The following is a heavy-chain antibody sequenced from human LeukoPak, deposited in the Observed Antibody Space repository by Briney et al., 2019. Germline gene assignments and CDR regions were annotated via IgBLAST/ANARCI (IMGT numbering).Heavy chain of an antibody. CDR3: ARDPSYYYDSGDAFDI. D-gene: IGHD3-22*01. Sequence: GGSLRLSCAASGFTVSSNYMSWVRQAPGKGLEWVSSISSSSSYIYYADSVKGRFTISRDNAKNSLYLQMNSLRAEDTAVYYCARDPSYYYDSGDAFDIWGQGTMVTVSS. CDR2: ISSSSSYI. V-gene: IGHV3-21*01. CDR1: GFTVSSNY. J-gene: IGHJ3*02.